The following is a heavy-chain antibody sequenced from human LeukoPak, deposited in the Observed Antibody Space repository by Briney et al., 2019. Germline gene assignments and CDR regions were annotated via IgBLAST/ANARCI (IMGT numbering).Heavy chain of an antibody. Sequence: GGSLRLSCAASGFTFSSYGMHWVRQAPGKGLEWVAVISYDGSNKYYADSVKGRFTISRDNSKNTLYLQMNSLRAEDTAVYYCAKGSRATYYYDSSGHGLDYCGQGTLVTVSS. V-gene: IGHV3-30*18. D-gene: IGHD3-22*01. J-gene: IGHJ4*02. CDR2: ISYDGSNK. CDR1: GFTFSSYG. CDR3: AKGSRATYYYDSSGHGLDY.